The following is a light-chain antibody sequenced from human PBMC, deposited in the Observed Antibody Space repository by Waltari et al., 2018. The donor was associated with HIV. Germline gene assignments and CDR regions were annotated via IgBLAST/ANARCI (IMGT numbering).Light chain of an antibody. CDR1: QSVSSN. CDR3: QQYNNWPLT. V-gene: IGKV3-15*01. J-gene: IGKJ4*01. Sequence: EIVMTQSPATLSVSPGERATLSCRASQSVSSNLAWYQQKTGQAPSLLIDGASTRATGIPDRFSGSGSGIEFTLTISSLQSEDFAVYYCQQYNNWPLTFGGGTKVEIK. CDR2: GAS.